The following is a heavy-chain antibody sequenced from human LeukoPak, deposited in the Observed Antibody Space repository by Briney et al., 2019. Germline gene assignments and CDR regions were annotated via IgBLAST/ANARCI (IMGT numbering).Heavy chain of an antibody. Sequence: ASVKVSCKASGYTFTSYAMNWVRQAPGQGLEWMGWINTNTGNPTYAQGFTGRFVFSLDTSVSTACLQISSLKAEDTAVYYCARDATKYYYDSSGYSDYWGQGTLVTVSS. CDR2: INTNTGNP. V-gene: IGHV7-4-1*02. J-gene: IGHJ4*02. D-gene: IGHD3-22*01. CDR1: GYTFTSYA. CDR3: ARDATKYYYDSSGYSDY.